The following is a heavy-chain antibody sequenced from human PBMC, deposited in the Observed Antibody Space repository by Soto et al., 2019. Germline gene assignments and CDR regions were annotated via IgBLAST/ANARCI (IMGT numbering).Heavy chain of an antibody. Sequence: EVQLLESGVGLVQPGGSLRLSCAASGFTFSSYAMSWVREAPGKGLEWVSAISGSGGSTYYADSVKGRFTISRDNSKNTLYLQMNSLRAEDTAVYYCAKPRSRFLEWLQFDYWGQGTLVTVSS. CDR2: ISGSGGST. CDR3: AKPRSRFLEWLQFDY. CDR1: GFTFSSYA. J-gene: IGHJ4*02. D-gene: IGHD3-3*01. V-gene: IGHV3-23*01.